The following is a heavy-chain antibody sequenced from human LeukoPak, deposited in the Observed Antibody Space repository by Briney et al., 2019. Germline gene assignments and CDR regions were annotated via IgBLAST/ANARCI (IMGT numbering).Heavy chain of an antibody. J-gene: IGHJ6*02. CDR1: GGSISSSSYY. V-gene: IGHV4-39*07. CDR2: IYYSGST. CDR3: AREVAAAGYYYYGMDV. D-gene: IGHD6-13*01. Sequence: PSETLSLTCTVSGGSISSSSYYWGWIRQPPGKGLEWIGSIYYSGSTYYNPSLKSRVTISVDTSKNQFSLKLSSVTAADTAVYYCAREVAAAGYYYYGMDVWGQGTTVTVSS.